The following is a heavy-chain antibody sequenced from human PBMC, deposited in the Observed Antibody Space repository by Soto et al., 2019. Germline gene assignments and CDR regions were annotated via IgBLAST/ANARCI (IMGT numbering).Heavy chain of an antibody. V-gene: IGHV4-59*01. CDR2: IYYSGST. CDR3: ASITDYYGFLYFDY. D-gene: IGHD3-10*01. J-gene: IGHJ4*02. CDR1: GGSISSYY. Sequence: SETLSLTCTVSGGSISSYYWSWIRRPPGKGLEWIGYIYYSGSTNYNPSLKSRVTISVDTSKNQFSLKLSSVTAADTAVYYCASITDYYGFLYFDYWGQGTLVTVSS.